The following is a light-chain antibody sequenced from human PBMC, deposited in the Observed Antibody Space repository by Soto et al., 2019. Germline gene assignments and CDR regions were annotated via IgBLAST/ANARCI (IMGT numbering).Light chain of an antibody. V-gene: IGKV1-39*01. J-gene: IGKJ4*01. CDR1: QTVSTC. CDR3: QPGDSIHALT. CDR2: DVS. Sequence: DRQMNHSPSSLSASVGDRVAISSRTSQTVSTCVRGYRHKPGRAVRRLISDVSTSKSGVPGGFRGSRSVPEFTLTITYLQPEDFAAYDCQPGDSIHALTFDGGRKV.